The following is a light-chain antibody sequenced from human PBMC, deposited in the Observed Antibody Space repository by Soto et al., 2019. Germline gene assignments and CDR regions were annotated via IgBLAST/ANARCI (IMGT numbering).Light chain of an antibody. J-gene: IGLJ1*01. V-gene: IGLV1-47*02. CDR1: SSNIGSNY. CDR2: SNN. CDR3: AAWDDTLGGHYV. Sequence: QSVLTQPPSISEAPGLSVTISCSGGSSNIGSNYVYWYQQLPGAAPKLLIYSNNQRSSGVPGRFSGSKSGTSASLAVSGLRPEDDADYYCAAWDDTLGGHYVFGTGTKVTVL.